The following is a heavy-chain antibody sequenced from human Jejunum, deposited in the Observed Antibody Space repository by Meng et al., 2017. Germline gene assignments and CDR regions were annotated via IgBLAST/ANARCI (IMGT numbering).Heavy chain of an antibody. CDR1: GFTFSNYE. CDR3: ATIDGGIPFDY. D-gene: IGHD4-23*01. CDR2: SDSSGTTL. V-gene: IGHV3-48*03. Sequence: GESLKISCAASGFTFSNYEMNWVRQAPGKGLEWVSYSDSSGTTLYYADSVKGRFTISRDNAKNSLYLQMNSLRVEDTAIYYCATIDGGIPFDYWGQGTPVTVSS. J-gene: IGHJ4*02.